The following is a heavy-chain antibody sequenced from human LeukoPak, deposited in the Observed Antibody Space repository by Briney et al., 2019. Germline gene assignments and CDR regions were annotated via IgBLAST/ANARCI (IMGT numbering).Heavy chain of an antibody. D-gene: IGHD3-22*01. J-gene: IGHJ4*02. CDR1: GFTFSSYG. CDR3: ARDWGFYDSSGYYGY. CDR2: IWYDGSNK. V-gene: IGHV3-33*01. Sequence: GGSLRLSYAASGFTFSSYGMHWVRQAPGKGLEWVAVIWYDGSNKYYADSVKGRFTISRDNSKNTLYLQMNSLRAEDTAVYYCARDWGFYDSSGYYGYWGQGTLVTVSS.